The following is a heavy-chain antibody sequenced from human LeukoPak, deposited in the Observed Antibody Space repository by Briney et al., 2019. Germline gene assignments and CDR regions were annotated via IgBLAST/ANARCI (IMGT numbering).Heavy chain of an antibody. D-gene: IGHD1-26*01. CDR1: GFTFSSYS. CDR2: ISSSSSYI. J-gene: IGHJ3*02. CDR3: ARDVEWELLTAFDI. Sequence: GGSLRLSCAASGFTFSSYSMNWVRQAPGKGLEWVSSISSSSSYIYYADSVKGRFTISRDNAKNSLYLQMNSLRAVDTAVYYCARDVEWELLTAFDIWGQGTMVTVSS. V-gene: IGHV3-21*01.